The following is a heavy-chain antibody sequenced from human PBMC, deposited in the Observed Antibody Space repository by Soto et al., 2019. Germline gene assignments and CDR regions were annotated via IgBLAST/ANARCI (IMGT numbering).Heavy chain of an antibody. CDR1: GYTFTANY. CDR2: INPNSGGT. CDR3: AREGSGWKYFDY. V-gene: IGHV1-2*02. Sequence: ASVKVSCKGSGYTFTANYIQWVRQAPGQGLEWMGWINPNSGGTTYAQKFQGRVTLTRDTSITTAYMELSRLTSDDTAVYFCAREGSGWKYFDYWGQGSLVTV. D-gene: IGHD6-19*01. J-gene: IGHJ4*02.